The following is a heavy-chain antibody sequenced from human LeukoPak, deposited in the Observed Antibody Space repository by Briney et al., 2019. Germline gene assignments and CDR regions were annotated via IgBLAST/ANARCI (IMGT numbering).Heavy chain of an antibody. CDR3: ARAEDDYGGKVGTWYFDL. D-gene: IGHD4-23*01. V-gene: IGHV1-69*04. CDR1: GGTFSSYA. CDR2: IIPILGIA. Sequence: SVKLSCKASGGTFSSYAISWVRQAPGQGLDWMGRIIPILGIANYAQKSQGRVTITADKSTSTAFMELSTLRSEDTAVYYCARAEDDYGGKVGTWYFDLWGRGTLFTLSS. J-gene: IGHJ2*01.